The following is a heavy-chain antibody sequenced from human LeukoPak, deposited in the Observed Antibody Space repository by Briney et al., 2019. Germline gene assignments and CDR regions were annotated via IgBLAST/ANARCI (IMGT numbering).Heavy chain of an antibody. J-gene: IGHJ4*02. V-gene: IGHV3-23*01. D-gene: IGHD3-22*01. Sequence: GGSLRLSCAASGFTFSSYAMSWVRQAPGKGLEWVSAISGSGGSTSYADSVKGRFTISRDNSKNTLYLQMNSLRAEDTAVYYCAKVQPFYYYDSSGYYYFDYWGQGTLVTVSS. CDR2: ISGSGGST. CDR1: GFTFSSYA. CDR3: AKVQPFYYYDSSGYYYFDY.